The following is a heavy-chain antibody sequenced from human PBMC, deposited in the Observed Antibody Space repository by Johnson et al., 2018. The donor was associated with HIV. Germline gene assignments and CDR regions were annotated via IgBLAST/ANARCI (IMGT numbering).Heavy chain of an antibody. V-gene: IGHV3-7*05. CDR2: IKQDGSAK. CDR3: AKHISAADHALDI. Sequence: VQLVESGGGLVQPGGSLRLSCAASGFTFSSYWMSWVRQAPGRGPEWVANIKQDGSAKYNVDSVNGRFTVARDNAKNSLYLQMNSMRAEDTAVYYCAKHISAADHALDIWGQGTMVTVSS. CDR1: GFTFSSYW. J-gene: IGHJ3*02. D-gene: IGHD6-13*01.